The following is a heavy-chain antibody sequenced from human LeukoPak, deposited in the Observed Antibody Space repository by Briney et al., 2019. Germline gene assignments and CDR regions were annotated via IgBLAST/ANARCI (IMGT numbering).Heavy chain of an antibody. Sequence: SPSDTLSLTCPLYGASLSGYYWGWIRQPPGRGLEWIGEIIHRVSTNYNPSLKSRPTISVDTSKNQFSQKLSSVTGADSVVYYGARDFPAEDYFDYWGQGTLVTVSS. CDR3: ARDFPAEDYFDY. J-gene: IGHJ4*02. V-gene: IGHV4-34*12. D-gene: IGHD2/OR15-2a*01. CDR1: GASLSGYY. CDR2: IIHRVST.